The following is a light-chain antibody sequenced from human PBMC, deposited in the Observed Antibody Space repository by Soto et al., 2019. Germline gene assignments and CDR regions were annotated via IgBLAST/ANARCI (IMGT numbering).Light chain of an antibody. CDR2: DVS. J-gene: IGLJ1*01. V-gene: IGLV2-14*01. CDR1: SSDVGAYNY. Sequence: QXALTQPASVSGSPVQSITISCTGTSSDVGAYNYDSWYQQYPGEAPKVIIYDVSHRPAGVSNRFSGSKSGNTASLTISGLQTQDEADYYCSSYTSATTYVFGTGTKVTVL. CDR3: SSYTSATTYV.